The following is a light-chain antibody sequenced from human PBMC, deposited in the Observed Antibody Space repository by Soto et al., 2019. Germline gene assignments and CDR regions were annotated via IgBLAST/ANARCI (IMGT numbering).Light chain of an antibody. J-gene: IGKJ1*01. Sequence: DIQMTQSPSTLSGSVGDRVTITCRASQNIINWLAWYQEKPGKAPNLLIYKASSLQNGVPSRFSGSGFGTEFTLTITSLQPDDFATYYCQQYWGTFGQGTKVDI. CDR2: KAS. CDR3: QQYWGT. V-gene: IGKV1-5*03. CDR1: QNIINW.